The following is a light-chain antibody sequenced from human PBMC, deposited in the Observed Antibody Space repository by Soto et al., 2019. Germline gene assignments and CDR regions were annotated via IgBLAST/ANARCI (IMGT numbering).Light chain of an antibody. J-gene: IGLJ2*01. CDR2: QDS. Sequence: SYELPQPPSVSVSPGQTASITCSGDKLGDKYACWYQQKPGQSPVLVIYQDSKRPSGIPERFSGSHSGNTATLTISGTQAMDEADYYCQAWDSSTVVFGGGTKRTVL. CDR1: KLGDKY. CDR3: QAWDSSTVV. V-gene: IGLV3-1*01.